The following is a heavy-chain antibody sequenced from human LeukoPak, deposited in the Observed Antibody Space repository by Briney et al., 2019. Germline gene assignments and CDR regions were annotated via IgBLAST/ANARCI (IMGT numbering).Heavy chain of an antibody. J-gene: IGHJ4*03. CDR1: GFTVSSNY. V-gene: IGHV3-66*01. CDR2: IYSGGST. Sequence: PGGSLRLSCAASGFTVSSNYMSWVRQAPGKGLEWVSVIYSGGSTYYADSVKGRFTISRDNSKNTLYLQMNSLRAEDTAVYYCAERPDYYRGYGARDFLGQGTLVTGPS. CDR3: AERPDYYRGYGARDF. D-gene: IGHD3-22*01.